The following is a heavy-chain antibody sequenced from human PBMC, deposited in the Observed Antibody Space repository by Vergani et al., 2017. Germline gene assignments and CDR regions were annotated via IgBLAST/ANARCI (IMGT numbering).Heavy chain of an antibody. CDR3: ARDRRGATNNYYYMDV. CDR2: IYYSGST. D-gene: IGHD1-26*01. V-gene: IGHV4-59*12. CDR1: GGSISSYY. Sequence: QVQLQESGPGLVKPSETLSLTCTVSGGSISSYYWSWIRQPPGKGLEWIGYIYYSGSTNYNPSLKSRVTISVDTSKNQFSLKLSSVTAADTAVYYCARDRRGATNNYYYMDVWGKGTTVTVSS. J-gene: IGHJ6*03.